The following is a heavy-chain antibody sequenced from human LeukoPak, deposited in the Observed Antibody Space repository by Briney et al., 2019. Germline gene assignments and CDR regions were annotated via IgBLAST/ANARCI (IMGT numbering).Heavy chain of an antibody. Sequence: GGSLRLSCAASGFTFSSYWMHWVRQAPGKGLVWVSRINSDGSSTSYADSVKGRFTIPRDNAKNSLYLQMNSLRAEDTAVYYCARASGSYYNGLYFDYWGQGTLVTVSS. D-gene: IGHD3-10*01. J-gene: IGHJ4*02. CDR2: INSDGSST. CDR3: ARASGSYYNGLYFDY. CDR1: GFTFSSYW. V-gene: IGHV3-74*01.